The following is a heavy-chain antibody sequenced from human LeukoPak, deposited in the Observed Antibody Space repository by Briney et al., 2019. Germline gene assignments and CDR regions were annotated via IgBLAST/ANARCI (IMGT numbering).Heavy chain of an antibody. CDR2: IIPIFGTA. V-gene: IGHV1-69*05. CDR3: ARGLYYDFWSGYFTAFDY. Sequence: SVKVSCKASGGTFSSYAISWVRQAPGQGLEWMGGIIPIFGTANYAQKFQGRVTITTDESTSTAYMELSSLRSEDTAVYYCARGLYYDFWSGYFTAFDYWGQGTLVTVSS. CDR1: GGTFSSYA. J-gene: IGHJ4*02. D-gene: IGHD3-3*01.